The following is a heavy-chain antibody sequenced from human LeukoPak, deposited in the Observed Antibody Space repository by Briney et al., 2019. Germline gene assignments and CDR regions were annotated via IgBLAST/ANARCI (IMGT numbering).Heavy chain of an antibody. V-gene: IGHV4-34*01. CDR3: ATIINGEDDY. Sequence: SETLSLTCAVYGGSFTDNYWSWIRRPPGKGLEWIGEINHSGSTNFNPSLKSRVTILVGASKNQFSLKLNSVTAADTAVYYCATIINGEDDYWGQGTLVTVSS. CDR2: INHSGST. CDR1: GGSFTDNY. J-gene: IGHJ4*02. D-gene: IGHD4-17*01.